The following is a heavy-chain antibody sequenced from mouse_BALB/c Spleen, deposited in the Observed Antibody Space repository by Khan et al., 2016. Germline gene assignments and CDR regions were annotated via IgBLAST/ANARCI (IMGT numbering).Heavy chain of an antibody. D-gene: IGHD1-1*01. Sequence: EVELVESGGGLVQPGGSLKLSCAASGFTFSSYGMSWVRQTPDKRLELVATINNNGGSTYYPDNVKGRFTISRDNATNTPYLQMSCLKSEDTDMYVCARVYNYGSPYFDYWGQGTPLTVSS. J-gene: IGHJ2*01. V-gene: IGHV5-6-3*01. CDR3: ARVYNYGSPYFDY. CDR1: GFTFSSYG. CDR2: INNNGGST.